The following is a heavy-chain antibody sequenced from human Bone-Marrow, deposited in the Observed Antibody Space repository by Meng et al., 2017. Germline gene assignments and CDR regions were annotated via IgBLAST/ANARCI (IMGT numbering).Heavy chain of an antibody. D-gene: IGHD4-11*01. CDR2: INHSGST. V-gene: IGHV4-34*01. CDR3: ARGPTTMAHDFDY. Sequence: QVQLQQWGAGMLKPSETLSLPRVVSGGSFSDYYWSWIRQPPGKGLEWIGEINHSGSTNYNPSLESRATISVDTSQNNLSLKLSSVTAADSAVYYCARGPTTMAHDFDYWGQGTLVTVSS. J-gene: IGHJ4*02. CDR1: GGSFSDYY.